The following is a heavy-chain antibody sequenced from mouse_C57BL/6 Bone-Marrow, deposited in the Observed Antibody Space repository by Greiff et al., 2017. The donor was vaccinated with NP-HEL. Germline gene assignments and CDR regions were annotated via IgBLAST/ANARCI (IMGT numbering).Heavy chain of an antibody. Sequence: VQLQQPGAELVRPGSSVKLSCKASGYTFTSYWMHWVKQRPIQGLEWIGNIDPSDSETHYNQKFKDKATLTVDKSSSTAYMQLSSLTSEDSAVYYCARSAQAPYAMDYWGQGTSVTVSS. CDR3: ARSAQAPYAMDY. CDR1: GYTFTSYW. J-gene: IGHJ4*01. V-gene: IGHV1-52*01. CDR2: IDPSDSET. D-gene: IGHD3-2*02.